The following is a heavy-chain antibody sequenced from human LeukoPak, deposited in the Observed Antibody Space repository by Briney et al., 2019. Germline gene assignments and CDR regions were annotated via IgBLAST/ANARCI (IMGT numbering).Heavy chain of an antibody. V-gene: IGHV3-21*01. CDR2: ISSSSYI. CDR3: ARWGLLDGIDAFDI. D-gene: IGHD1-1*01. Sequence: GGSLRLSCAASGFTFSSYSMNWVRQAPGKGLEWVSSISSSSYIYYADSVKGRFTISRDNAKNSLYLQMNSLRAEDTAVYFCARWGLLDGIDAFDIWGQGTMVTVSS. CDR1: GFTFSSYS. J-gene: IGHJ3*02.